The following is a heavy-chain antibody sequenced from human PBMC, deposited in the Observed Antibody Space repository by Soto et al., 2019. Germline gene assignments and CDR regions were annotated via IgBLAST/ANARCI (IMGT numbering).Heavy chain of an antibody. CDR1: GYTFTTYY. D-gene: IGHD3-10*01. CDR3: ARARGWFDP. Sequence: QVQLVQSGAEVKKPGASVKVSCKASGYTFTTYYMHWVRQDPGQGLEWMGVINPTDGTTTYAQKFQGRVTMTMDTSSSTVYMELSGLRSEDTAVYYCARARGWFDPWGQGTLVTVSS. J-gene: IGHJ5*02. V-gene: IGHV1-46*01. CDR2: INPTDGTT.